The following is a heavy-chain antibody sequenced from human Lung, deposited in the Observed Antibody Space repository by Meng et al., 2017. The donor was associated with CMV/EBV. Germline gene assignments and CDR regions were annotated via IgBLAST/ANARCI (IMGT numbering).Heavy chain of an antibody. V-gene: IGHV3-23*01. J-gene: IGHJ4*02. CDR1: GFTFSSYA. D-gene: IGHD2-2*01. CDR3: AKDSPIVVVPAAIIPSND. Sequence: SXAASGFTFSSYAMSWVRQAPGKGLEWVSAISGSGGSTYYADSVKSRFTISRDNSKNTLYLQMNSLRAEDTAVYYCAKDSPIVVVPAAIIPSNDXGQGXLVTVSS. CDR2: ISGSGGST.